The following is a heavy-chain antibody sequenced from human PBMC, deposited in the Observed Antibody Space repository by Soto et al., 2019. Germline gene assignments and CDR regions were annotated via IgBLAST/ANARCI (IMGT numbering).Heavy chain of an antibody. Sequence: ASVKVSCKASGYTFTGYGISWVRQAPGQGLEWMGWISGYNGDANYAQSFQGRVSMTIDTSTTTAYMELRTLTPGDTAVYYCAKNGRPPYYYYGLDVWGQGTTVTVSS. D-gene: IGHD2-8*01. J-gene: IGHJ6*02. CDR2: ISGYNGDA. CDR1: GYTFTGYG. V-gene: IGHV1-18*01. CDR3: AKNGRPPYYYYGLDV.